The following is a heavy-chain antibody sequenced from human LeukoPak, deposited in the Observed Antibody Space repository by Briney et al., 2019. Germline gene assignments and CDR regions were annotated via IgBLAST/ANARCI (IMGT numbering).Heavy chain of an antibody. CDR3: AKGGAATMSDGYNYYYYYMEV. CDR2: ISGSGGHT. Sequence: GGSLRLSCAASGINFTSHAMSWVRQAPGKGLEWVSLISGSGGHTFYGDSVKGRFTISRDNSKDTFYLQMNSLRAEDTAVYYCAKGGAATMSDGYNYYYYYMEVLGRGTTVTVSS. J-gene: IGHJ6*03. CDR1: GINFTSHA. D-gene: IGHD5-24*01. V-gene: IGHV3-23*01.